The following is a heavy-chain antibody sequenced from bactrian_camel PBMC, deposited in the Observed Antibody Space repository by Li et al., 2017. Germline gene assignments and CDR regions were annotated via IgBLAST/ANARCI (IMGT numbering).Heavy chain of an antibody. V-gene: IGHV3S1*01. CDR3: AADDRGVDSYCSDGYLTY. CDR2: IATGGGRT. D-gene: IGHD2*01. J-gene: IGHJ4*01. CDR1: GAEHDTAC. Sequence: HVQLVESGGGSVQAGGSLIFSCEVSGAEHDTACVAWFRQAPGKERERIANIATGGGRTYYADSVKGRFTISLDNTKTLVLQMNNLKLEDTAMYYCAADDRGVDSYCSDGYLTYRGQGTQVTVS.